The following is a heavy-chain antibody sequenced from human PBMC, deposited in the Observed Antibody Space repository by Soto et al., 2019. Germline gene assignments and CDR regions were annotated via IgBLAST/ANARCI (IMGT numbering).Heavy chain of an antibody. CDR1: GFTFDTNG. J-gene: IGHJ4*02. V-gene: IGHV3-23*01. D-gene: IGHD3-9*01. Sequence: EVQLLDSGGGLVQPGGSLRLSCAASGFTFDTNGMTWVRQVPGKGLEWVSAISAGGGTTYYADPVKGRFTISRDNSKNMLYLQMNRLGAEDTAVYYCAEVRRDFAWLSELGYFDYWGQGTPVTVSS. CDR2: ISAGGGTT. CDR3: AEVRRDFAWLSELGYFDY.